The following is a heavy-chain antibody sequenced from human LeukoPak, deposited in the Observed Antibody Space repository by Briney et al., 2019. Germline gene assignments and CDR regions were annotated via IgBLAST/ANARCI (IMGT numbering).Heavy chain of an antibody. CDR3: AKDSQGSSWTAGIFYYFDY. CDR1: GFTFSSYA. Sequence: SGGSLRLSCAASGFTFSSYAMSWVRQAPGKGLEWVSAISGSGGDTYYADSVKGRFTISRDNSKNTLYLQMNSLRAEDTAVYYCAKDSQGSSWTAGIFYYFDYWGQGTLVTVSS. V-gene: IGHV3-23*01. D-gene: IGHD6-13*01. CDR2: ISGSGGDT. J-gene: IGHJ4*02.